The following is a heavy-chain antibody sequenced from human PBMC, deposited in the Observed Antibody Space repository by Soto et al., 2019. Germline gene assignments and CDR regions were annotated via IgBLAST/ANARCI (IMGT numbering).Heavy chain of an antibody. CDR1: GYTFTGYY. CDR3: ARELVAAAGYYYYYYGMDV. CDR2: INPNSGGT. J-gene: IGHJ6*02. V-gene: IGHV1-2*04. D-gene: IGHD6-13*01. Sequence: ASVKVSCKASGYTFTGYYMHWVRQAPGQGLEWMGWINPNSGGTNYAQKFQGWVTMTRDTSISTAYMELSRLRSDDTAVYYCARELVAAAGYYYYYYGMDVWGQGTTVTVSS.